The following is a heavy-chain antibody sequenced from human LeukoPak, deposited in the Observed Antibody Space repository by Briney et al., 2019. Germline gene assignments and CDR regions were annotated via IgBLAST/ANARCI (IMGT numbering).Heavy chain of an antibody. J-gene: IGHJ4*02. D-gene: IGHD5-24*01. CDR1: GFTFSSYA. Sequence: PGGSLRLACVASGFTFSSYAMHWVRQAPGKGLEWVAVISYDGSNKYYADSVKGRFTISRDNSKNTLYLQMNSLRAEDTAVYYCARVRDGYNYEYYFDYWGQGTLVTVSS. CDR3: ARVRDGYNYEYYFDY. V-gene: IGHV3-30-3*01. CDR2: ISYDGSNK.